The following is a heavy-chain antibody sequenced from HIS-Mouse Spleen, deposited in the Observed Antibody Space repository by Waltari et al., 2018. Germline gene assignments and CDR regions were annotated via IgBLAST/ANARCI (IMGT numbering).Heavy chain of an antibody. CDR3: AREIPYSSSWYDWYFDL. CDR1: GGSISSRSSY. J-gene: IGHJ2*01. CDR2: IYYSGST. Sequence: QLQLQESGPGLVKPSETLSLPCTVPGGSISSRSSYWGWIRQPPGKGLEWIGSIYYSGSTYYNPSLKSRVTISVDTSKNQFSLKLSSVTAADTAVYYCAREIPYSSSWYDWYFDLWGRGTLVTVSS. D-gene: IGHD6-13*01. V-gene: IGHV4-39*07.